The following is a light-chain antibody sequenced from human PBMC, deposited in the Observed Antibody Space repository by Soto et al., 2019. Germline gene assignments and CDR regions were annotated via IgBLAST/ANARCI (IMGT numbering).Light chain of an antibody. CDR2: DAS. CDR3: QQRSNWPPT. J-gene: IGKJ5*01. Sequence: IVLTQSPGTLSLSPGERATLSCRASQSVSSSYLAWYKQRPGQAPRLLMYDASNRATGIPARFSGSGSGTDFTLTISSLEPEDFAVYYCQQRSNWPPTFGQGTRLEIK. CDR1: QSVSSSY. V-gene: IGKV3D-20*02.